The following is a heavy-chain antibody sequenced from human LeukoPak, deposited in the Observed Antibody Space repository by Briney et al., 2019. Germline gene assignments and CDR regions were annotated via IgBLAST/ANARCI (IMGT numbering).Heavy chain of an antibody. V-gene: IGHV1-69*13. CDR1: GGTFSSYA. CDR3: ARTMVRGLYYYMDV. CDR2: IIPIFGTA. D-gene: IGHD3-10*01. Sequence: ASVKVSCKASGGTFSSYAISWVRQAPGQGLEWMGGIIPIFGTANYAQEFQGRVTITADESTSTAYMELSSLRSEDTAVYYCARTMVRGLYYYMDVWGKGTTVTISS. J-gene: IGHJ6*03.